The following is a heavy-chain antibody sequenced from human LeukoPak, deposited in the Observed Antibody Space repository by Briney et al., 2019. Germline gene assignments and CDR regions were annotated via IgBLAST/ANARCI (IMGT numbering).Heavy chain of an antibody. CDR1: GFTFSSYW. J-gene: IGHJ4*02. D-gene: IGHD6-13*01. CDR2: IKQDASER. CDR3: AKMEAAAGFDY. V-gene: IGHV3-7*03. Sequence: PGGSLRLSCAASGFTFSSYWMTWVRQAPGKGLEWVANIKQDASERYYVDSVKGRFTISRDNAKNSLYLQMNSLRAEDTAVYYCAKMEAAAGFDYWGQGTLVTVSS.